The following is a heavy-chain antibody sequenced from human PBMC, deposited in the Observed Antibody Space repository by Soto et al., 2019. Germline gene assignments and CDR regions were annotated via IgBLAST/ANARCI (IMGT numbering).Heavy chain of an antibody. CDR3: ARENGPCTDACNRGAFDI. V-gene: IGHV3-21*01. Sequence: EVQVVESGGGLVKPGGSLRLSCAASGFTFSEYSFLWVRQAPGKGLEWLSFIANGDNHIFYSDSVKGRFTISRDNAKNSVYFQLNSLRADDSAVYYCARENGPCTDACNRGAFDIWGQGTMVTVSS. J-gene: IGHJ3*02. CDR1: GFTFSEYS. CDR2: IANGDNHI. D-gene: IGHD2-2*01.